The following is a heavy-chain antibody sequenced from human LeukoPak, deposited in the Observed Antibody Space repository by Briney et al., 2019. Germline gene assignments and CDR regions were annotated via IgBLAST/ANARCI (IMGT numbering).Heavy chain of an antibody. CDR2: ISSSSSYI. Sequence: GGSLRLSCAASGFTFSSYSMNWVRQAPGKGLEWVSSISSSSSYIYYADPVKGRFTIARDNAKNSLYLQMNSLRAEDTAVYYCARDQSITMVRGITQAPPKYWGQGTLVTVSS. CDR1: GFTFSSYS. J-gene: IGHJ4*02. CDR3: ARDQSITMVRGITQAPPKY. D-gene: IGHD3-10*01. V-gene: IGHV3-21*01.